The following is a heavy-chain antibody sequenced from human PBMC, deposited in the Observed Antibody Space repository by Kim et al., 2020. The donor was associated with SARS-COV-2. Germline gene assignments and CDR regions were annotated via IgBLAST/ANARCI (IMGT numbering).Heavy chain of an antibody. Sequence: SETLSLTCTVSGGSISSGGYYWSWIRQHPGKGLEWIGYIYYSGSTYYNPSLKSRVTISVDTSKNQFSLKLSSVTAADTAVYYCARQYSSSSVQYFDYWGQGTLVTVSS. J-gene: IGHJ4*02. D-gene: IGHD6-6*01. CDR1: GGSISSGGYY. CDR2: IYYSGST. CDR3: ARQYSSSSVQYFDY. V-gene: IGHV4-31*03.